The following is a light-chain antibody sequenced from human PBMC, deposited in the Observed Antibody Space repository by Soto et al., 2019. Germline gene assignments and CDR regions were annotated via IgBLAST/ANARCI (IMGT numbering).Light chain of an antibody. CDR1: SGHSSYI. J-gene: IGLJ3*02. V-gene: IGLV4-60*02. CDR2: LEGSGSY. CDR3: ETWDSNIWV. Sequence: QPVLTQSSSASASLGSSVKFSCTLSSGHSSYIIAWHQQQPGKAPRYLMKLEGSGSYNKGSGDPDRFSGSSSGADRYLTISNLQFEDEADYYCETWDSNIWVFGGGTKLTVL.